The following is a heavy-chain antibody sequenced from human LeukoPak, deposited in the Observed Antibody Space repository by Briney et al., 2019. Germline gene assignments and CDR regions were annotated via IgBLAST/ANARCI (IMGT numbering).Heavy chain of an antibody. CDR1: GGSIGTYY. V-gene: IGHV4-4*07. CDR3: VRDGPSWGLL. Sequence: PSETLSLTCTVSGGSIGTYYWSWLRQPAGKGLEWIGRIFTTGGANYNPSLKSRVTMSLDTSKNLLSLKLNSVTAADTAVYYCVRDGPSWGLLWGQGALVTVSS. J-gene: IGHJ4*02. CDR2: IFTTGGA. D-gene: IGHD7-27*01.